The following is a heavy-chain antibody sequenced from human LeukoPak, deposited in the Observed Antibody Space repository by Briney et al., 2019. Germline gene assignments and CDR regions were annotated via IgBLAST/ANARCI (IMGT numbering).Heavy chain of an antibody. D-gene: IGHD1-26*01. J-gene: IGHJ4*02. Sequence: ASVKVSCKASGYTFTSYGISWVRQAPGQGLEWMGWISAYNGNTNYAQKFQGRVTMTRDTSISTAYMELSRLRSDDTAVYYCARDQWEQPPFDYWGQGTLVTVSS. V-gene: IGHV1-18*01. CDR3: ARDQWEQPPFDY. CDR2: ISAYNGNT. CDR1: GYTFTSYG.